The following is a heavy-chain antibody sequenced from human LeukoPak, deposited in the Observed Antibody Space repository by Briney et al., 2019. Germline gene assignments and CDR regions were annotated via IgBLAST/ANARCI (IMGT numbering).Heavy chain of an antibody. CDR3: ARGPRILAAGSYYFDY. D-gene: IGHD6-13*01. V-gene: IGHV3-11*01. CDR1: GFSFKDYY. Sequence: GGSLRLSCAAPGFSFKDYYFSWIRQAPGKGLEWVSFINVNGAAMYYADSVKGRFTISRDNAKNSIYLEMNSLRAEDTAVYYCARGPRILAAGSYYFDYWGQGSLVTVSS. CDR2: INVNGAAM. J-gene: IGHJ4*02.